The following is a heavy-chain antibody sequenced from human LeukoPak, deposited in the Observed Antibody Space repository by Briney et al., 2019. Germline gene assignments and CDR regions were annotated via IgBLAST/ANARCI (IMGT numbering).Heavy chain of an antibody. CDR3: ARGWFVVVPAAKNWFDP. J-gene: IGHJ5*02. Sequence: GASVKVSCKASGYTFISYGISWVRQAPGQGLEWMGWISAYNGNTNYAQKFQGRVTMTTDTSTSTAYMELSRLRSDDTAVYYRARGWFVVVPAAKNWFDPWGQGTLVTVSS. V-gene: IGHV1-18*01. CDR2: ISAYNGNT. CDR1: GYTFISYG. D-gene: IGHD2-2*01.